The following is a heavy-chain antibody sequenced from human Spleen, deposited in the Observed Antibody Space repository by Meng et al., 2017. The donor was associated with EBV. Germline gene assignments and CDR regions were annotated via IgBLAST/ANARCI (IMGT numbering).Heavy chain of an antibody. CDR2: FYYSGTT. CDR3: ARGYNGFFDH. CDR1: GGYSRSSGYH. J-gene: IGHJ4*02. V-gene: IGHV4-39*07. D-gene: IGHD5-12*01. Sequence: QPHLQESGPGLVQPSETLSLTCSVAGGYSRSSGYHWACIRQPPGKGLEWIGNFYYSGTTYYKSSLQSRVTMSVDTSKNQFSLRVTSVIAADTAVYYCARGYNGFFDHWGQGTLVTVSS.